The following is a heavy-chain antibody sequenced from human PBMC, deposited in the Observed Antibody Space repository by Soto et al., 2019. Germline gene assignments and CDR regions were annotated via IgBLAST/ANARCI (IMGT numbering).Heavy chain of an antibody. CDR2: IRSKSNSFAT. V-gene: IGHV3-73*01. J-gene: IGHJ4*02. D-gene: IGHD1-7*01. Sequence: PGGSLRLSCAASGFTFSGSAIHWVRQASGKGLEWVGRIRSKSNSFATAYAASVNDRFTISRDDSKNTAYLQMNSLKTEDTAVYYCSRPAGGTMGDYGGRGPLVTVS. CDR1: GFTFSGSA. CDR3: SRPAGGTMGDY.